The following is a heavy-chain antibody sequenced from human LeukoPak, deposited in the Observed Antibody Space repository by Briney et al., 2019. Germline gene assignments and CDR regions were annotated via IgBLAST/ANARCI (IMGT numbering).Heavy chain of an antibody. CDR1: GFTFSNSW. CDR2: IKQDGSEK. Sequence: GGSLRLSCAASGFTFSNSWMSWVRQAPGKGLEWVAKIKQDGSEKYYVDSVKGRFTISRDNAKNSLYLQMNSLRAEDTAFYYCAKDGVVAALGDNWFDPWGQGTLVTVSS. J-gene: IGHJ5*02. D-gene: IGHD2-15*01. CDR3: AKDGVVAALGDNWFDP. V-gene: IGHV3-7*03.